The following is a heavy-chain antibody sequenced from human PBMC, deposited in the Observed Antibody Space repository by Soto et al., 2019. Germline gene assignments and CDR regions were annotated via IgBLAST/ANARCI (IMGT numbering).Heavy chain of an antibody. Sequence: LSLTCTVSGGSISSSSYYWGWIRQPPGKGLEWIGSIYYSGSTYYNPSLKSRVTISVDTSKNQFSLKLSSVTAADTAVYYCARGTVTWYFDLWGRGTLVTVSS. CDR1: GGSISSSSYY. D-gene: IGHD1-1*01. J-gene: IGHJ2*01. V-gene: IGHV4-39*01. CDR2: IYYSGST. CDR3: ARGTVTWYFDL.